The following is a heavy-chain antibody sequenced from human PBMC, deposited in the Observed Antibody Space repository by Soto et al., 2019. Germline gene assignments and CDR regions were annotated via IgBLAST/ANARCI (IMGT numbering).Heavy chain of an antibody. CDR2: INPSGGST. CDR3: ARDGRGTGTTFYGMDV. V-gene: IGHV1-46*01. J-gene: IGHJ6*02. D-gene: IGHD1-7*01. CDR1: GYTFTIYY. Sequence: GASVKVSCKASGYTFTIYYMHCVLQSPLQWLEWMGIINPSGGSTSYAQKFQGRVTMTRDTSTSTVYMELSSLRSEDTAVYYCARDGRGTGTTFYGMDVWGQGTTVTVSS.